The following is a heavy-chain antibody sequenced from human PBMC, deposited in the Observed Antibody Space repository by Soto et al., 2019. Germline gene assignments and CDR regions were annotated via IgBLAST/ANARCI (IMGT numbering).Heavy chain of an antibody. J-gene: IGHJ4*02. V-gene: IGHV3-7*01. D-gene: IGHD1-1*01. CDR2: INQDGNED. Sequence: VHLEESGGGLVQPGGSLSLSCAASGFTFSSYWMNWVRPAPGNGLEWVANINQDGNEDNLLDSVKGRFTISRDNAKNSLFLQMNSLRVDDTAVYYCARTGDGHHDFLDYWGQGALVSVSS. CDR1: GFTFSSYW. CDR3: ARTGDGHHDFLDY.